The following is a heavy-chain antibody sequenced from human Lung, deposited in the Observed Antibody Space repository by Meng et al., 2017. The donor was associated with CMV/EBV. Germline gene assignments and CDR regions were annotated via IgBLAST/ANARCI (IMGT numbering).Heavy chain of an antibody. J-gene: IGHJ4*02. CDR1: GFTFSAFA. Sequence: GGSLRLXCAASGFTFSAFAMSWVRQAPGKGLEWVSSVSGSGDNRYYADSVKGRFTMSRDNSKKTLYLEMNSLRAEDTALYYCAKDRNIVTTSFDSWGQGTXVTVSS. D-gene: IGHD5-12*01. CDR2: VSGSGDNR. CDR3: AKDRNIVTTSFDS. V-gene: IGHV3-23*01.